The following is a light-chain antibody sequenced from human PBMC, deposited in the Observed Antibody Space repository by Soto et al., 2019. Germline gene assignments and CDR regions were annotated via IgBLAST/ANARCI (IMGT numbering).Light chain of an antibody. CDR1: SSNIGSNT. CDR3: AACDDSLNGSNWV. CDR2: SDN. V-gene: IGLV1-44*01. J-gene: IGLJ3*02. Sequence: QSVLTQPPSASGTPGQRVTISCSGSSSNIGSNTVNWSQQLPGTAPKLLIYSDNQRPSGVPDRFSGSKSGTSASLAISGLQSEDEADYYCAACDDSLNGSNWVFGGGPKLTVL.